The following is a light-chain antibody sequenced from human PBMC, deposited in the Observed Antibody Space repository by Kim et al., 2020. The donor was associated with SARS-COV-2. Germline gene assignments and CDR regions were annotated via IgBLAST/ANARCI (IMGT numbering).Light chain of an antibody. CDR3: QVWDSNTAV. Sequence: SQSPEQKASITCSGEKWGEKYACWYQQKPGQSPGLIIHQDMRRPSGIPERFSGANSGNTATLTISGTLAMDEADYDCQVWDSNTAVLGGGT. CDR2: QDM. J-gene: IGLJ3*02. V-gene: IGLV3-1*01. CDR1: KWGEKY.